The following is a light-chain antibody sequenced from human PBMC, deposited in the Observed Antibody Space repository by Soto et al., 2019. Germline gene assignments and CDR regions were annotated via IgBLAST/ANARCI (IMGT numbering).Light chain of an antibody. Sequence: DIQLTQSPSSLSAYVGDRVTINCRASQSISSYLNWYQQKPGKAPRLLIYAASSLQSGVPSRFGGSGSGTDFTLSISILQPEDFASYYCQQSYSTPYTFGQGTKLEIK. V-gene: IGKV1-39*01. CDR3: QQSYSTPYT. J-gene: IGKJ2*01. CDR1: QSISSY. CDR2: AAS.